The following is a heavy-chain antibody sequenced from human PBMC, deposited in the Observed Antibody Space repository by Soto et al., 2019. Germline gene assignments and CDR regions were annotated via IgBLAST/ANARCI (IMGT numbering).Heavy chain of an antibody. CDR2: IYYSGST. J-gene: IGHJ4*02. V-gene: IGHV4-39*01. CDR3: ATAYSSGWYYFDY. D-gene: IGHD6-19*01. CDR1: GGSISSSSYY. Sequence: SETLSLTCTVSGGSISSSSYYWGWIRKPPGKGLEWIGSIYYSGSTYYNPSLKSRVTISVDTSKNQFSLKLSSVTAADTAVYYCATAYSSGWYYFDYWGQGTLVTVSS.